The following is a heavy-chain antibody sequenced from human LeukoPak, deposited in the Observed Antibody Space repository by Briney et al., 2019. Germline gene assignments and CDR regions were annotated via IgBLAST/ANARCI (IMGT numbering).Heavy chain of an antibody. D-gene: IGHD1-14*01. CDR3: ARGGNGWYLDP. V-gene: IGHV4-34*01. CDR2: IDHSGST. CDR1: GASLRGSY. J-gene: IGHJ2*01. Sequence: KPSETLSLTCAVQGASLRGSYWSWIREPPGKGLQWIGQIDHSGSTHSIPSLKSRVTISLDTSQSQVSLKVNSVTAADTAVYFCARGGNGWYLDPWGRGTLVTVSS.